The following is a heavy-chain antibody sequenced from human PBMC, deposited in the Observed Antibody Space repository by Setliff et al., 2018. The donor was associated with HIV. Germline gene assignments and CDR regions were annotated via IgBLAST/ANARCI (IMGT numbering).Heavy chain of an antibody. V-gene: IGHV4-59*01. Sequence: NPSETLSLTCTVSGGSISSYYWSWIRQPPGKRLEWIGYIYYTGSTNYNPSLKSRVTISLDTSKNQFSLNLSSVTAADTAVYYCARPSHVYGDNGPLGYWGQGTLVTVSS. CDR2: IYYTGST. CDR3: ARPSHVYGDNGPLGY. CDR1: GGSISSYY. J-gene: IGHJ4*02. D-gene: IGHD2-21*01.